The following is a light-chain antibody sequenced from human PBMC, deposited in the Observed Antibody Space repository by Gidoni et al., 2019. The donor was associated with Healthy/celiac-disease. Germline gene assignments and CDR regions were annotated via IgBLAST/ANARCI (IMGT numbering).Light chain of an antibody. CDR3: QQSYSTPPYT. CDR1: QSISSY. Sequence: DIQMTQSPSSLSASVGDRVTITCRASQSISSYLNWYQQKPGKAPKLLIYAASSGSGTDFTLTISSLQPEDFATYYCQQSYSTPPYTFXXXTKLEIK. J-gene: IGKJ2*01. V-gene: IGKV1-39*01. CDR2: AAS.